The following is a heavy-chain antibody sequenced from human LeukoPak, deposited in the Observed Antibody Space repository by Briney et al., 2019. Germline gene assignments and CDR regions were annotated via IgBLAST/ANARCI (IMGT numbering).Heavy chain of an antibody. CDR2: ISYDGSNK. D-gene: IGHD3-22*01. V-gene: IGHV3-30*18. CDR1: GFTFSSYG. J-gene: IGHJ3*02. CDR3: AKRVHSSGYYFAFDI. Sequence: PGGSPRLSCAASGFTFSSYGMHWVRQAPGKGLEWVAVISYDGSNKYYADSVKGRFTISRDNSKNTLYLQMNSLRAEDTAVYYCAKRVHSSGYYFAFDIWGQGTMVTVSS.